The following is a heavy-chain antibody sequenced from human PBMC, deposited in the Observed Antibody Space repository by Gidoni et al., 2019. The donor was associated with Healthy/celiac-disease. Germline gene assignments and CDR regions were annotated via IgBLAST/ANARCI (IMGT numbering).Heavy chain of an antibody. D-gene: IGHD3-16*01. CDR1: GFTFSSYA. J-gene: IGHJ5*02. CDR2: ISGSGGST. V-gene: IGHV3-23*01. CDR3: AGGGRPPNWFDP. Sequence: EVQLLESGGGLVQPGGSLRLSCAASGFTFSSYAMSWVRQAPGKGLEWVSAISGSGGSTYYADSVKGRFTISRDNSKNTLYLQMNSLRAEDTAVYYCAGGGRPPNWFDPWGQGTLVTVSS.